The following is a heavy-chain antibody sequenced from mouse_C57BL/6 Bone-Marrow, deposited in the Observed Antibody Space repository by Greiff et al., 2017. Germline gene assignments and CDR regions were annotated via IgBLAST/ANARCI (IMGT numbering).Heavy chain of an antibody. CDR1: GYTFTDYE. CDR3: TREAPITTVVAPY. Sequence: VQLQQSGAELVRPGASVTLSCKASGYTFTDYEMHWVKQTPVHGLEWIGAIDPETGGTAYNQKFKGKAILTADTSSSTAYMELRSLTSEDSAVYYCTREAPITTVVAPYWGQGTLVTVSA. V-gene: IGHV1-15*01. D-gene: IGHD1-1*01. CDR2: IDPETGGT. J-gene: IGHJ3*01.